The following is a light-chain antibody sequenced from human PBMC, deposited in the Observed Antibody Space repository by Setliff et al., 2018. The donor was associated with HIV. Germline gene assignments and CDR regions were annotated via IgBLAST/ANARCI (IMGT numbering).Light chain of an antibody. CDR2: DNN. J-gene: IGLJ3*02. CDR1: SSNIGAGHD. Sequence: QSALAQPPLVSGAPGQRVTISCTGSSSNIGAGHDVHWYQQFPGTAPKLLIYDNNNRPSGVPVRFSGSKSGTSASLAIFGLQAEDEADYYCQSYDSDLSGPVFGGGTKVTVL. V-gene: IGLV1-40*01. CDR3: QSYDSDLSGPV.